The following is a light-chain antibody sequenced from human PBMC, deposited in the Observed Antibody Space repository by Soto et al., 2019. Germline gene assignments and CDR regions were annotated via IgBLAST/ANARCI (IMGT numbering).Light chain of an antibody. Sequence: DIQMTQSPSTLSASVGDRVTITCRASQSISSWLAWYQQKPGKAPKLLIYKASSLESGVPSRFSGSGSGTEFTLTISSLQPEDFAVYYCHHYNNWPRTFGQGTKVEI. CDR1: QSISSW. CDR2: KAS. V-gene: IGKV1-5*03. CDR3: HHYNNWPRT. J-gene: IGKJ1*01.